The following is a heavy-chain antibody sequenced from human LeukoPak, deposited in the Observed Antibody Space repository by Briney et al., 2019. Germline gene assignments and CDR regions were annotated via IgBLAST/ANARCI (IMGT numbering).Heavy chain of an antibody. CDR2: IYYSGST. CDR1: GGSISSYY. J-gene: IGHJ4*02. D-gene: IGHD3-22*01. Sequence: SETLSLTCTVSGGSISSYYWSWIRQPPGKGLEWIGYIYYSGSTNYNPSLKSRVTISVDTSKNQFSLKLSSVTAADTAVYYCAAIAMIVGRRDHWGQGTLVTVSS. V-gene: IGHV4-59*12. CDR3: AAIAMIVGRRDH.